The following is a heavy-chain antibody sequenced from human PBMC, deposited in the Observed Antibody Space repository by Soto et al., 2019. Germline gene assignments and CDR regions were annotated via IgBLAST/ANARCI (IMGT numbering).Heavy chain of an antibody. CDR2: INSDGSST. D-gene: IGHD3-9*01. CDR1: GSTFSSYW. J-gene: IGHJ6*02. CDR3: ARILFGPSRGGMDV. Sequence: GSLRLSGTASGSTFSSYWMHWVRQAAGKGLVWVSRINSDGSSTSYADSVKGRFTISRDNAKNTLYLQMNSLRAEDTAVYYCARILFGPSRGGMDVWGQGTTVTVSS. V-gene: IGHV3-74*01.